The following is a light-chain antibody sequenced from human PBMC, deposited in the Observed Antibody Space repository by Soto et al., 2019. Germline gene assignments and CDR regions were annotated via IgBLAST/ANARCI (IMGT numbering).Light chain of an antibody. J-gene: IGKJ1*01. CDR3: QQYNSYLWT. CDR2: KAS. V-gene: IGKV1-17*01. Sequence: IRMTQSPSPRPPPEEERVTITSGASQGIRNDLGWYQQKPGKAPKLLIYKASTLKSGVPSRFSGSGSGTEFTLTISSLQPEDFATYYCQQYNSYLWTFGQGTKVDIK. CDR1: QGIRND.